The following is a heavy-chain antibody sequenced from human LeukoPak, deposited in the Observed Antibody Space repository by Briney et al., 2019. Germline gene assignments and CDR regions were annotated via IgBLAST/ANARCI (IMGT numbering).Heavy chain of an antibody. CDR3: AKDPRRIVGAGDAFDI. V-gene: IGHV3-23*01. J-gene: IGHJ3*02. D-gene: IGHD1-26*01. Sequence: GGSLRLSCAASGFTFSSYAMSWVRQAPGKGLEWVSAISGSGGSTYYADSVKGRFTISRDNSKNTLYLQMNGLRAEDTAVYYCAKDPRRIVGAGDAFDIWGQGTMVTVSS. CDR2: ISGSGGST. CDR1: GFTFSSYA.